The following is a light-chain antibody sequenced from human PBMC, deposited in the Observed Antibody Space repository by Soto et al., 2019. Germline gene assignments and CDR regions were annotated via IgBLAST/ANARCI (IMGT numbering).Light chain of an antibody. Sequence: EIVMTQSPANLSVSPGERATLSCRASQSVSSNLAWYQQKPGQGPRLLIYGASTRATSIPARFSGSGSGREFTLTINHLQSEDFSVYYCQQYNKWPPYTFGQGTKLEIK. CDR2: GAS. CDR3: QQYNKWPPYT. CDR1: QSVSSN. V-gene: IGKV3-15*01. J-gene: IGKJ2*01.